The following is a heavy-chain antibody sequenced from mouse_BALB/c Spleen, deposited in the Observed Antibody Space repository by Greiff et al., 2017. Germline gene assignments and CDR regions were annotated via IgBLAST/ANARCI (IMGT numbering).Heavy chain of an antibody. J-gene: IGHJ1*01. Sequence: EVKLQESGGGLVKPGGSLKLSCAASGFTFSDYYMYWVRQTPEKRLEWVATISDGGSYTYYPDSVKGRFTISRDNAKNNLYLQMSSLKSEDTAMYYCARDPYYYGSRAWYFDVWGAGTTVTVSS. V-gene: IGHV5-4*02. D-gene: IGHD1-1*01. CDR2: ISDGGSYT. CDR3: ARDPYYYGSRAWYFDV. CDR1: GFTFSDYY.